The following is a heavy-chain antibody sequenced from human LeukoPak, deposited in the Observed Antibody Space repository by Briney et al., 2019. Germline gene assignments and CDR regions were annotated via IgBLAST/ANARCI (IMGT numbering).Heavy chain of an antibody. CDR3: AREGQLVTFDY. Sequence: PGGSLRLSCAASGFTFSSYGMHWVRQAPGKGLEWVAVIWYDGSNKYYADSVKGRFTISRDNSKNTLYLQMNSLRPEDTAVYYCAREGQLVTFDYWGQGTLVTVSS. D-gene: IGHD6-13*01. CDR1: GFTFSSYG. V-gene: IGHV3-33*01. J-gene: IGHJ4*02. CDR2: IWYDGSNK.